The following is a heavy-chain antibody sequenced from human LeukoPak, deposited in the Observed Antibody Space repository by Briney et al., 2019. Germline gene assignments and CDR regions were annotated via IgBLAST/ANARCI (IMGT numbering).Heavy chain of an antibody. V-gene: IGHV3-23*01. J-gene: IGHJ4*02. Sequence: GGSLRLSCAASGFAFSSYAMSWVRQAPGKGLEWVSAISGSGGSTYYADSVKGRFTISRDNSKNTLYLQMNSLRAEDTAVYYCAKDSAAYYDFWSGYYTFDYWGQGTLVTVSS. CDR3: AKDSAAYYDFWSGYYTFDY. CDR1: GFAFSSYA. D-gene: IGHD3-3*01. CDR2: ISGSGGST.